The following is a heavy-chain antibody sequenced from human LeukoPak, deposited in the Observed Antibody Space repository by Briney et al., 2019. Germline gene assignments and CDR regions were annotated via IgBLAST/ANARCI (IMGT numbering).Heavy chain of an antibody. J-gene: IGHJ4*02. CDR1: GFTFSSYA. D-gene: IGHD1-7*01. V-gene: IGHV3-23*01. CDR3: AKKPGTTEDPFDY. CDR2: ISDSGRST. Sequence: PGGSLRLSCAASGFTFSSYAMSWVRQAPEKGLEWVSVISDSGRSTYYADSVKGRFTISRDNSKNTLFLQMNSLRAEDTALYYCAKKPGTTEDPFDYWGQGTLVTVSS.